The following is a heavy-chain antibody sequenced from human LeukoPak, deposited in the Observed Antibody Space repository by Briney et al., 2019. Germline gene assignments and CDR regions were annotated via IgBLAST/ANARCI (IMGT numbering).Heavy chain of an antibody. J-gene: IGHJ4*02. D-gene: IGHD6-19*01. Sequence: ASVKVSCKASGYTFTGYYMHWVRQAPGQGLEWMGRINPNSGGTNYAQKFQGGVTMTRDTSISTAYMELSRLRSDDTAVYYCARVVFSVAGTFDYWGQGTLVTVSS. CDR2: INPNSGGT. CDR3: ARVVFSVAGTFDY. V-gene: IGHV1-2*06. CDR1: GYTFTGYY.